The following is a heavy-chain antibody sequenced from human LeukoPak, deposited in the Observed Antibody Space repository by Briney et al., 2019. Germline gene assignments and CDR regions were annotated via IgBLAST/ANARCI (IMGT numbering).Heavy chain of an antibody. J-gene: IGHJ4*02. V-gene: IGHV3-23*01. D-gene: IGHD1-26*01. CDR2: ISGSVGST. Sequence: PGGSLRLSCAASALTFSSYAMSWVRQAPGKGLEWVSAISGSVGSTYYADSVKGRFTISQDNSKNALYLQMNSLRAEETAVYYCAKVVGAYGPLGDDYWGQGTLVTVSS. CDR1: ALTFSSYA. CDR3: AKVVGAYGPLGDDY.